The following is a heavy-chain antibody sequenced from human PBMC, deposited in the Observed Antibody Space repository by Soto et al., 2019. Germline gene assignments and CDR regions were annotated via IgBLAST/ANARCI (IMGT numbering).Heavy chain of an antibody. J-gene: IGHJ5*02. CDR3: ARGPIDFWSGYYFRQDWFDP. V-gene: IGHV4-59*01. D-gene: IGHD3-3*01. CDR1: GGSISSYY. Sequence: SETLSLTCTVSGGSISSYYWSWIRQPPGKGLEWIGYIYYSGSTNYNPSLKSRVTISVDTSKNQFSLKLSSVTAADTAVYYCARGPIDFWSGYYFRQDWFDPWGQGTLVTVSS. CDR2: IYYSGST.